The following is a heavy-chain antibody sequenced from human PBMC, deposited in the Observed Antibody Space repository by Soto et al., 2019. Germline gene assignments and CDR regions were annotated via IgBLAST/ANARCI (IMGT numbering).Heavy chain of an antibody. V-gene: IGHV1-58*01. CDR3: AADWSNRPFDF. CDR1: GFTLTSAD. Sequence: QMQLVQSGPEVKKPGTSVKVSCKASGFTLTSADVQWVRQTRGQRLEWIGWIVGGSGSTNYAQQFHGRLAITRDMSTSTVYMELSSLRSEDTAVYYCAADWSNRPFDFWGQGTLVTVSS. CDR2: IVGGSGST. J-gene: IGHJ4*02. D-gene: IGHD3-3*01.